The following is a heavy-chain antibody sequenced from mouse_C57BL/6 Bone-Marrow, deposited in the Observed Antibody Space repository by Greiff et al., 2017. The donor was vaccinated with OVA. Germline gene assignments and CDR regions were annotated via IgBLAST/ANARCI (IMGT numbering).Heavy chain of an antibody. D-gene: IGHD2-2*01. CDR2: IDPSDSYT. J-gene: IGHJ3*01. CDR3: ARRGIYYGYAWFAY. CDR1: GYTFTSYW. Sequence: QVQLQQPGAELVMPGASVTLSCKASGYTFTSYWLHWVKQRPGQGLEWIVQIDPSDSYTNYTQQFKGQSTLTGDKSSRTAYMQLSSLTSEDSAVYYCARRGIYYGYAWFAYWGQGTLGTVSA. V-gene: IGHV1-69*01.